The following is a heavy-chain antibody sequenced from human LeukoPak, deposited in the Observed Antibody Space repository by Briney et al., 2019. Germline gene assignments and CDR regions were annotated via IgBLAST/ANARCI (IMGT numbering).Heavy chain of an antibody. CDR3: ARADLIYGSGTYYPLYYYSMDV. J-gene: IGHJ6*02. D-gene: IGHD3-10*01. CDR2: ISYDGGNE. CDR1: GFTFKTHA. Sequence: GGSLSLSCEASGFTFKTHAMNWARQAPGKGLEWVAVISYDGGNEYYADSVKGRFTISRDKFKNVLYLQMNSLRAEDTAVYYCARADLIYGSGTYYPLYYYSMDVWGQGTTVTVSS. V-gene: IGHV3-30-3*01.